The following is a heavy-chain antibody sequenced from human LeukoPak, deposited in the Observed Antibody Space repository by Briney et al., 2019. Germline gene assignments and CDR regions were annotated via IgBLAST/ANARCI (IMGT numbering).Heavy chain of an antibody. Sequence: ASVKVSCKASGYTFTNYAMHWVRQAPGQRLEWMGWINGVNANAYYSQNFQGRVTITRDTAANTVYMELSSLRSEDTAVYYCARDHAGYSSSWYYYYYYMDVWGKGTTVTVSS. CDR1: GYTFTNYA. CDR3: ARDHAGYSSSWYYYYYYMDV. J-gene: IGHJ6*03. CDR2: INGVNANA. D-gene: IGHD6-13*01. V-gene: IGHV1-3*01.